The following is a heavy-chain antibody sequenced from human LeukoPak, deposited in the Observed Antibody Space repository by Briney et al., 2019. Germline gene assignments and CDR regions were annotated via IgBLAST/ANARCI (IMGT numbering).Heavy chain of an antibody. CDR1: SGSISSGNYY. CDR2: INHSGST. J-gene: IGHJ4*02. Sequence: SETLSLTCIVSSGSISSGNYYWSWIRQPPGKGLEWIGEINHSGSTNYNPSLKSRVTISVDTSKNQFSLKLSSVTAADTAVYYCARGRAVASDYWGQGTLVTVSS. CDR3: ARGRAVASDY. D-gene: IGHD6-19*01. V-gene: IGHV4-39*07.